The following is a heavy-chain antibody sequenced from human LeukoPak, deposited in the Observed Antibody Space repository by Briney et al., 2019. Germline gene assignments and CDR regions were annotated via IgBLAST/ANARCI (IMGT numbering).Heavy chain of an antibody. CDR2: MSGDATNT. V-gene: IGHV3-23*01. Sequence: PGGSLRLSCAASGFTLSSFAMNWVRQAPGKGLEWVSTMSGDATNTYYADSVKGRFTISRDNSKTTLFLQMNSLRAEDTAVYYCASRRDSSGYYPDAFDIWGQGTVVTVSS. CDR3: ASRRDSSGYYPDAFDI. J-gene: IGHJ3*02. CDR1: GFTLSSFA. D-gene: IGHD3-22*01.